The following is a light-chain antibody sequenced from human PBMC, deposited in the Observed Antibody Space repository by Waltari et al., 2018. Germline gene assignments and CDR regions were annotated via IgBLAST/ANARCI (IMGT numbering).Light chain of an antibody. V-gene: IGKV3-11*01. J-gene: IGKJ1*01. CDR3: QQRSNWPRT. CDR2: DAS. CDR1: QSVSSY. Sequence: EIVLTQSPATLSLSPGERATLSCRASQSVSSYLAWYQQKPGQAPRLLIYDASNRATGIPARFSGSGSGTDFTLTISSLEPEDFVVYYCQQRSNWPRTFGQGTKVEI.